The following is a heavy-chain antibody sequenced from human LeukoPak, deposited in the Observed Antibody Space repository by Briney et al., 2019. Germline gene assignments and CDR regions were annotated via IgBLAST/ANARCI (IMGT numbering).Heavy chain of an antibody. V-gene: IGHV4-30-4*08. CDR1: GGSISSGDYY. CDR2: IYYSGST. CDR3: ARRSYFFDSSGYDACDI. D-gene: IGHD3-22*01. J-gene: IGHJ3*02. Sequence: SQTLSLTCTVSGGSISSGDYYWSWIRQPPGKGLEWIGYIYYSGSTYYNPSLKSRVTISVDTSKNQFSLKLSSVTAADTAVYYCARRSYFFDSSGYDACDIWGEGTMVTDSS.